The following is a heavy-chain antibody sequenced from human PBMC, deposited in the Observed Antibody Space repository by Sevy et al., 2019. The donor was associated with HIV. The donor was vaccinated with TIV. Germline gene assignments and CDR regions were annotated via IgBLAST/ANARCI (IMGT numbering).Heavy chain of an antibody. CDR3: ARLGPYDFWSGYYRVFYYYYMDV. CDR2: IVSIIRTI. J-gene: IGHJ6*03. Sequence: GGSLRLSLAAPGFTFIGYSINWVGRVQGRGREGVSNIVSIIRTIYYADSLRGRLTISGDNAKTSLYLQMNSLRAEDTAVYYCARLGPYDFWSGYYRVFYYYYMDVWGKGTTVTVSS. D-gene: IGHD3-3*01. CDR1: GFTFIGYS. V-gene: IGHV3-48*01.